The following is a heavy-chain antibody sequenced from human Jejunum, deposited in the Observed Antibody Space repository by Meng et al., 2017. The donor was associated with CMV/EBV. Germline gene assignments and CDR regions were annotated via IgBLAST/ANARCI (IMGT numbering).Heavy chain of an antibody. CDR3: ARNARGSGY. V-gene: IGHV3-7*01. D-gene: IGHD3-10*01. J-gene: IGHJ4*02. Sequence: LSCAGSGFTFSTYWMTWVRQAPGKGLEWVANIKQDGSEKYYVDSVKGRFTISRDNAKNSLVLQMHSLRAEDTAMYYCARNARGSGYWGQGTLVTVSS. CDR1: GFTFSTYW. CDR2: IKQDGSEK.